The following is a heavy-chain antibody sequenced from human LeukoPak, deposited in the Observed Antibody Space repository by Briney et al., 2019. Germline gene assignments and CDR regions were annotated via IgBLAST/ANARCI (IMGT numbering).Heavy chain of an antibody. J-gene: IGHJ4*02. CDR2: IYYSGST. V-gene: IGHV4-39*07. Sequence: SETLSLTCTVSGGSISSSSYYWGWIRQPPGKGLEWIGSIYYSGSTYYNPSLKSRVTISVDTSKNQLSLKLSSVTAADTAVYYCARLHMGYFDYWGQGTLVTVSS. CDR3: ARLHMGYFDY. D-gene: IGHD2-21*01. CDR1: GGSISSSSYY.